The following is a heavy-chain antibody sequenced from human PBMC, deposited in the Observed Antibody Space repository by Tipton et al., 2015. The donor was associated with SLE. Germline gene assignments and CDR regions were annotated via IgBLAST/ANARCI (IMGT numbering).Heavy chain of an antibody. V-gene: IGHV4-61*02. J-gene: IGHJ5*02. Sequence: TLSLTCTVSGGSISSGSYYWSWIRQPAGKGLEWIGRIYTSGSTNYNPSLKSRVTISVDTSKNQFSLKLSSVTAVDTAVYYCASAKFGELWRFDPWGQGTLVTVSS. CDR1: GGSISSGSYY. D-gene: IGHD3-10*01. CDR3: ASAKFGELWRFDP. CDR2: IYTSGST.